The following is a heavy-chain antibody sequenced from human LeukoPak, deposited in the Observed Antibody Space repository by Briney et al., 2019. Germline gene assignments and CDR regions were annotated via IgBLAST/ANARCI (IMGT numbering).Heavy chain of an antibody. Sequence: PGGSLRLSCAASGFTFSSYAMSWVRQAPGKGLEWVSAISGSGGSTYYADSVKGRFTISRDNSKNTLYLQMNSLRAEDTAVYYCAKDYLPVVPAAGWFDPWGQGTLVTVSS. V-gene: IGHV3-23*01. CDR2: ISGSGGST. CDR1: GFTFSSYA. CDR3: AKDYLPVVPAAGWFDP. D-gene: IGHD2-2*01. J-gene: IGHJ5*02.